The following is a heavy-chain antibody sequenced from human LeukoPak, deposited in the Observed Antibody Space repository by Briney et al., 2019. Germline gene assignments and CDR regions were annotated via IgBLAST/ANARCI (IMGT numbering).Heavy chain of an antibody. V-gene: IGHV4-34*01. J-gene: IGHJ4*02. CDR1: GGSFSGYY. Sequence: PSETLSLTCAVYGGSFSGYYWSWLRQPPGRGVEWIGEINPSGSTNYNPSLKGRVTISVDTSKNQFSLKLSSVTAADTAVYYCARGGSPVGATNDYWGQGTLVTVSS. D-gene: IGHD1-26*01. CDR3: ARGGSPVGATNDY. CDR2: INPSGST.